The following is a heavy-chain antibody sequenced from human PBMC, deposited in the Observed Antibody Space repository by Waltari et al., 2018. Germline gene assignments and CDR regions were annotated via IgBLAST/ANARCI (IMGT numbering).Heavy chain of an antibody. CDR2: IKQDGSEK. Sequence: EVQLVESGGGLVQPGVSLRLSCAASGFTFSRYWMSWVRQAPGKGLEWVANIKQDGSEKYYVDSVKGRFTISRDNAKNSLYLQMNSLRAEDTAVYYCISSGWFDYWGQGTLVTVSS. CDR1: GFTFSRYW. CDR3: ISSGWFDY. V-gene: IGHV3-7*01. D-gene: IGHD6-19*01. J-gene: IGHJ4*02.